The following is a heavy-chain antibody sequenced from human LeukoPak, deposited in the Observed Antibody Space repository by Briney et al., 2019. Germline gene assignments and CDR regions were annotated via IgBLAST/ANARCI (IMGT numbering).Heavy chain of an antibody. CDR1: GGTFSSYT. V-gene: IGHV1-69*04. CDR3: AREGYSGSPGYFDY. J-gene: IGHJ4*02. D-gene: IGHD1-26*01. Sequence: SSVKVSCKASGGTFSSYTISWVRQAPGQGLEWMGRIIPILGLANYAQKFQGRVTITADKSTSTAYMELSSLRSEDTAVYYCAREGYSGSPGYFDYWGQGTLVTVSS. CDR2: IIPILGLA.